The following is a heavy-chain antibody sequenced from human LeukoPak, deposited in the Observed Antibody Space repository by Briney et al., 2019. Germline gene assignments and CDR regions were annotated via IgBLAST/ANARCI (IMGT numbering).Heavy chain of an antibody. CDR1: GYTFTNYD. J-gene: IGHJ6*02. CDR2: RNPNSGRT. V-gene: IGHV1-8*01. CDR3: ARSPVSTRGMDV. D-gene: IGHD6-13*01. Sequence: ASVKVSCKASGYTFTNYDINWVRQATGQGLEWMGWRNPNSGRTGFAQKFQGRLTMTADTSISTAYMELSSLTSDDTAVYYCARSPVSTRGMDVWGQGTTVTVSS.